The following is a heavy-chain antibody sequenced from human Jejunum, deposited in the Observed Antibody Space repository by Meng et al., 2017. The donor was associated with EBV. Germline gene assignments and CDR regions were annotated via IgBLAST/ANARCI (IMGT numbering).Heavy chain of an antibody. Sequence: QVRLLQSGAEVKEPGSSVKVSLKASGYSFNSYAIHWVRQAPGQRLEWMGWIHTDNGGTKYSQEFQDRVTITRDTSASTAYMEISSLRSEDTAVYYCVKKGTRLTTHGYHFDYWGQGTLVTVSS. CDR3: VKKGTRLTTHGYHFDY. J-gene: IGHJ4*02. CDR1: GYSFNSYA. V-gene: IGHV1-3*04. D-gene: IGHD2-15*01. CDR2: IHTDNGGT.